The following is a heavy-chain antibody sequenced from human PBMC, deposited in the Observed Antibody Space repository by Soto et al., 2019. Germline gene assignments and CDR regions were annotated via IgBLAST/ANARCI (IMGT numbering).Heavy chain of an antibody. CDR2: IKRDGSEQ. Sequence: EVQLVESGGGLVQPGGSLRLSCAASGFTFSGYWMSWVRQAPGKGLEWVANIKRDGSEQFYVDSVKGRFTISRDNAKNSLYLQMNSLRAEDTAVYYCARAAVWGQGTTVTVSS. V-gene: IGHV3-7*05. J-gene: IGHJ6*02. CDR3: ARAAV. CDR1: GFTFSGYW.